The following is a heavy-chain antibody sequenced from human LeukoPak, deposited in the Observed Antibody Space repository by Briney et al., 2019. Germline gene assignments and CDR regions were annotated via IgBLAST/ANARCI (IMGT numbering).Heavy chain of an antibody. CDR3: AREPLLRFLEWLSYLDY. D-gene: IGHD3-3*01. V-gene: IGHV3-30*04. CDR1: GFTFSSYA. Sequence: PGGSLRLSCAASGFTFSSYAMHWVRQAPGKGLEWVAVISYDGSNKYYADSVKGRFTISRDNSKNTLYLQMNSLRAEDTAVYYCAREPLLRFLEWLSYLDYWGQGTLVTVSS. J-gene: IGHJ4*02. CDR2: ISYDGSNK.